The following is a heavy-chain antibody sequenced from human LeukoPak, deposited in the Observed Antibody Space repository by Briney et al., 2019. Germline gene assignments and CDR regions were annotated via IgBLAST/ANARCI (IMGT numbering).Heavy chain of an antibody. CDR1: GGSFSGYY. Sequence: PSETLSLTCAVYGGSFSGYYWSWIRQPPGKGLEWIGEINHSGSTNYNPSLKSRVTISVDTSKNQFSLKLSSVTAADTAVYYCARTLTLGYCSSTSCPRYYYYGMDVWGQGTTVTISS. J-gene: IGHJ6*02. V-gene: IGHV4-34*01. D-gene: IGHD2-2*01. CDR3: ARTLTLGYCSSTSCPRYYYYGMDV. CDR2: INHSGST.